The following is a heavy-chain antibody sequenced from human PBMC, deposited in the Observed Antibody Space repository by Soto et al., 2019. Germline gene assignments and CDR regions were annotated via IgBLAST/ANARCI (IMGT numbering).Heavy chain of an antibody. CDR2: IDPSGSYI. J-gene: IGHJ6*02. CDR1: GYIFTKYW. D-gene: IGHD3-9*01. Sequence: GESLKISCKGSGYIFTKYWISWVRQRPGQGLEWMGRIDPSGSYINYSPSFQGHVIISVDKSITTAYLQWSSLKASDTAMYYCARQDDAGYVDYYYGMDVWGQGTTVTVSS. CDR3: ARQDDAGYVDYYYGMDV. V-gene: IGHV5-10-1*01.